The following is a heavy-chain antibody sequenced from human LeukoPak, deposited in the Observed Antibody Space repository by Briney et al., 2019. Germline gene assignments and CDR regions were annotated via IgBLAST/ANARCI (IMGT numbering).Heavy chain of an antibody. Sequence: GGSLRLSCAASGFTFSSYWMSWVRQAPGKGLEWVANIKQDGSEKYYVDSVKGRFTISRDNAKNSLYLQMNSLRAEDTAVYYCARDSGLWFGELLIFDYWGQGTLVTVSS. CDR1: GFTFSSYW. CDR2: IKQDGSEK. CDR3: ARDSGLWFGELLIFDY. V-gene: IGHV3-7*01. J-gene: IGHJ4*02. D-gene: IGHD3-10*01.